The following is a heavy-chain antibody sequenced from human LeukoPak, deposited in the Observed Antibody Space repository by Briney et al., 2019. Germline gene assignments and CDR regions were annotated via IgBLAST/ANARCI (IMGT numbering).Heavy chain of an antibody. CDR2: ISYDGSNK. J-gene: IGHJ6*02. CDR1: GFTFSSYA. V-gene: IGHV3-30-3*01. D-gene: IGHD3-16*01. CDR3: ALGPYYYGMDV. Sequence: GRSLRLSCAASGFTFSSYAMHWVRQAPGKGLEWVAVISYDGSNKYYADSVKGRFTISRDNSKNTLYLQMNSLRAEDTAVYYCALGPYYYGMDVWGQGTTVTVSS.